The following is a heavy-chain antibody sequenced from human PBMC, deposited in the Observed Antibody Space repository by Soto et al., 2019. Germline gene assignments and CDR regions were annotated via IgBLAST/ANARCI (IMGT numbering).Heavy chain of an antibody. CDR3: ARRGWGSSSFFDY. CDR2: SYHSGST. D-gene: IGHD6-6*01. Sequence: SETLSLTCTVSGASITSLYYYWGWIRQPPGKGLEWIGSSYHSGSTYYAPSLMSRVAMSVDTSKNQFSLKLNSVTAADTAVYYCARRGWGSSSFFDYWGQGTLVTVSS. J-gene: IGHJ4*02. V-gene: IGHV4-39*01. CDR1: GASITSLYYY.